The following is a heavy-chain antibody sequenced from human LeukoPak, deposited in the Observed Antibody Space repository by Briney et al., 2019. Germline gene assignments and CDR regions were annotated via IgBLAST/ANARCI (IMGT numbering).Heavy chain of an antibody. Sequence: GGSLRLSCAASGFTFSSYAMSWVRQAPGKGLEWVSALSDSGGSTYYADSVKGRFTISRDNSKNTLYLQMNSLRAEDTAVYYCASGRGRASDYYYGMDVWGQGTTVTVSS. CDR3: ASGRGRASDYYYGMDV. V-gene: IGHV3-23*01. CDR2: LSDSGGST. CDR1: GFTFSSYA. D-gene: IGHD3-10*01. J-gene: IGHJ6*02.